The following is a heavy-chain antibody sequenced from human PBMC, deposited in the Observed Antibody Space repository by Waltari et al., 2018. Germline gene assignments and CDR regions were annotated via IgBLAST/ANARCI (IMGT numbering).Heavy chain of an antibody. V-gene: IGHV1-18*04. D-gene: IGHD2-2*01. CDR2: ISGKNGHT. CDR1: GYIFTNYG. J-gene: IGHJ5*02. CDR3: AKDRHQLIEEGFLLALDP. Sequence: QVQLVQSGAEVKKPGASLKVSCKASGYIFTNYGISWVRPAPGQGLEWMGWISGKNGHTNFAQKFRGRLTMAKDTSTNTVYMELSRLTSDDTAVYYCAKDRHQLIEEGFLLALDPWGQGTLVTVSS.